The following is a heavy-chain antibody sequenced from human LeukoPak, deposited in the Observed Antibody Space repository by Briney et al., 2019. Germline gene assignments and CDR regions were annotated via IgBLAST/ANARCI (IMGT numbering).Heavy chain of an antibody. CDR2: IYSSGTA. J-gene: IGHJ4*02. D-gene: IGHD3-22*01. V-gene: IGHV4-61*02. CDR1: GGSIGGSYY. CDR3: ARIIYYYETGGFRDYFDS. Sequence: SQTLSPTCTVSGGSIGGSYYWNWIRQPAGKGLEWIGRIYSSGTANYNPSLKSRVAISVDTSKNQFSLRLTSMTAADTAIYYCARIIYYYETGGFRDYFDSWGQGTLVTVSS.